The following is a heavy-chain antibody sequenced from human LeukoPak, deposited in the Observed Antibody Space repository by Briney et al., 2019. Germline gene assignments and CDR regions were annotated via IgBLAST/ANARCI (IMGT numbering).Heavy chain of an antibody. CDR3: VRDSGPRIRMFGY. V-gene: IGHV3-7*01. Sequence: GGSLRLSCAASGFTFSIYWMSWVRQAPGKGLEWVANIKQDGSEKYYVGSVKGRFSISRDYAKNSVYLQMHSPRAEDTAVYYCVRDSGPRIRMFGYWGQGTLVTVSS. D-gene: IGHD3-3*01. J-gene: IGHJ4*02. CDR1: GFTFSIYW. CDR2: IKQDGSEK.